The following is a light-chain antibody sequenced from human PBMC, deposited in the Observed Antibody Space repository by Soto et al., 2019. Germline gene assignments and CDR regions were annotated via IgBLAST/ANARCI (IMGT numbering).Light chain of an antibody. Sequence: QSVLTQPPSASGSPGQSVTISCTGTSSDVGGYNYVSWYQQHPGKAPKLMIYEVSKRPSGVPDRFSGSKSGNTASLAISGLQSDDEADYYCAAWDDSLNAVLFGGGTKLTVL. CDR1: SSDVGGYNY. J-gene: IGLJ2*01. CDR2: EVS. V-gene: IGLV2-8*01. CDR3: AAWDDSLNAVL.